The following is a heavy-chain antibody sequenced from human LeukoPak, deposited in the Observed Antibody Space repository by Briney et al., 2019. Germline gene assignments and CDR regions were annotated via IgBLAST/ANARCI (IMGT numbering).Heavy chain of an antibody. CDR1: GYTFTGYY. J-gene: IGHJ5*02. V-gene: IGHV1-2*02. Sequence: GASVKVSCEASGYTFTGYYMHWVRQAPGQGLEWMGWINPNSGGTNYAQKFQGRVSMTRDTSISTAYMELSRLRSDDTAVYCCAFRGASSWYDIWFDPWGQGTLVTVSS. CDR2: INPNSGGT. D-gene: IGHD6-13*01. CDR3: AFRGASSWYDIWFDP.